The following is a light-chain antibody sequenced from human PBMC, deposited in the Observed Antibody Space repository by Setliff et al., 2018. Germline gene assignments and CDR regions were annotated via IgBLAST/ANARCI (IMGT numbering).Light chain of an antibody. CDR2: DVI. CDR3: ISYLYSQTLYV. Sequence: QSALTEPASVSGSPGQTIILSCTGTGSAVGGYDYISWYQLHPGKVPKLMIYDVINRPSGVADRFSGSKSGNTTSLAISGLQAEDQATYYCISYLYSQTLYVFGTGAKVTVL. V-gene: IGLV2-14*03. CDR1: GSAVGGYDY. J-gene: IGLJ1*01.